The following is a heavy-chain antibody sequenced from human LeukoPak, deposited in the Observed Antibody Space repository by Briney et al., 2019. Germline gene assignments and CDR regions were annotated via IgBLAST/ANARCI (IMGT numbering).Heavy chain of an antibody. V-gene: IGHV3-21*01. J-gene: IGHJ4*02. Sequence: PGGSLRLSCAASGFTFSSYSINWVRQAPGKGLEWVSSISSSSSYIYYADSVKGRFTISRDNAKNSLYLQMNSLRAEDTAVYYCASLGSGYCSGGSCSIDYWGQGTLVTVSS. CDR3: ASLGSGYCSGGSCSIDY. CDR2: ISSSSSYI. CDR1: GFTFSSYS. D-gene: IGHD2-15*01.